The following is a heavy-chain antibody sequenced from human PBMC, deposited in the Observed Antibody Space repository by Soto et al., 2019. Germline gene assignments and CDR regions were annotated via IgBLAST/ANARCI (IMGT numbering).Heavy chain of an antibody. Sequence: EVQLVESGGGLVQPGGSLRLSCAASGFTFSSYSMNWVRQAPGKGLEWVSYISSSSSTIYYADSVKGRFTISRDNAKNSLYLQMNSLRAEDTAVYYCARANYYGSQGGFDYWGQGTLVTVSS. V-gene: IGHV3-48*01. D-gene: IGHD3-10*01. CDR3: ARANYYGSQGGFDY. CDR1: GFTFSSYS. J-gene: IGHJ4*02. CDR2: ISSSSSTI.